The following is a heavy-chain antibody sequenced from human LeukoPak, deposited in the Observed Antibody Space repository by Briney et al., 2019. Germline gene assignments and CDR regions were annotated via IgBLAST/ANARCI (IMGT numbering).Heavy chain of an antibody. CDR1: GYTFTCYD. Sequence: ASVKVSCKASGYTFTCYDINWVRQATGQGLEWMGWMNPNSGNTGYAQKFQGRVTMTRNTSISTAYMELSSLRSEDTAVYYCARGLGDFWSGYYTDGFVDWGQGTLVTVSS. D-gene: IGHD3-3*01. V-gene: IGHV1-8*01. CDR3: ARGLGDFWSGYYTDGFVD. CDR2: MNPNSGNT. J-gene: IGHJ4*02.